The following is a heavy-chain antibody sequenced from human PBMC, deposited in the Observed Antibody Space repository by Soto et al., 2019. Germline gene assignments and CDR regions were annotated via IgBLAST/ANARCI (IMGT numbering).Heavy chain of an antibody. J-gene: IGHJ4*02. V-gene: IGHV3-7*03. D-gene: IGHD6-19*01. CDR1: GFTFSSYW. CDR3: AREAISSGWSGGRMYYFDS. Sequence: PGGSLRLSCAASGFTFSSYWMSWVRQAPGKGLEWVANIKQDGSEKYYVDAVKGRFTISRDNAKNSLYLQMDSLRAEDTALYYCAREAISSGWSGGRMYYFDSWGQGTLVTVSS. CDR2: IKQDGSEK.